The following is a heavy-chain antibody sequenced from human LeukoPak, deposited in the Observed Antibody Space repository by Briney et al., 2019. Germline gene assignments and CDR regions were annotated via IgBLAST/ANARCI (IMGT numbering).Heavy chain of an antibody. CDR1: GGSFSDYY. V-gene: IGHV4-34*01. J-gene: IGHJ1*01. CDR3: ARARNYYGSGSYPRAGYFQN. CDR2: INHSGST. D-gene: IGHD3-10*01. Sequence: SETLSLTCAVYGGSFSDYYWSWIRQPPGKGLEWIGEINHSGSTNYNPSLKSRVTISVDTSKNQFSLKLSSVTAADTAVYYCARARNYYGSGSYPRAGYFQNGAGAPWSPSPQ.